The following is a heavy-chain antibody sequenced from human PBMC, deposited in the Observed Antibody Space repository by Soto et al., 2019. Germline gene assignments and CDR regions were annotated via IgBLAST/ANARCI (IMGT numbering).Heavy chain of an antibody. V-gene: IGHV1-24*01. D-gene: IGHD1-26*01. CDR3: ATDLSGSYPDYFDY. Sequence: ASVKVSCKVSGYTLTELSMHWVRQAPGKGLEWMGGFDPEDGETIYAQKFQGRVTMTEDTSTDTAYMELSSLRSEDTAVYYCATDLSGSYPDYFDYWRQGTLVTVSS. J-gene: IGHJ4*02. CDR1: GYTLTELS. CDR2: FDPEDGET.